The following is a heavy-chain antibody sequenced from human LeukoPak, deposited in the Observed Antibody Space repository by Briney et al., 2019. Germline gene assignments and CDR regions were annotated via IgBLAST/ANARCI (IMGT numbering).Heavy chain of an antibody. V-gene: IGHV3-21*01. J-gene: IGHJ4*02. CDR3: ARDLDYSTGFDY. Sequence: PGESLKISCATSGFTFSSSTFGSYTMNWVRQAPGKGLEWVSSISSTGTYIYYTDSVKGRFTISRDIANSLLYLQMNSLRADDTAVYYCARDLDYSTGFDYWGQGTLVTVSS. CDR2: ISSTGTYI. D-gene: IGHD4-11*01. CDR1: GFTFSSSTFGSYT.